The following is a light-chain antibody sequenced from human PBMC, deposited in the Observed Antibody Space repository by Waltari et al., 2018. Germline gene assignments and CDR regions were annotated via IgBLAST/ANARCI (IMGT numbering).Light chain of an antibody. CDR1: QSLSSRA. CDR2: AAS. J-gene: IGKJ2*01. V-gene: IGKV3-20*01. Sequence: EIVLTQSPGTLSLSPGERATLSCRASQSLSSRALAWHQQKPGQAPRLLIYAASSRATGIPDRFSGSGSGTDFILSISRLEPEDFAVYYCQQYGNSPYTFGQGTKLGIK. CDR3: QQYGNSPYT.